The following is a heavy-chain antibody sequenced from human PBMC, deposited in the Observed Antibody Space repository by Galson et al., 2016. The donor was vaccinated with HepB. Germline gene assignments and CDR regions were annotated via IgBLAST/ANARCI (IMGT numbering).Heavy chain of an antibody. D-gene: IGHD1-14*01. V-gene: IGHV3-30*04. CDR1: GFTFRYFS. CDR2: ISDDGSSN. J-gene: IGHJ6*02. Sequence: SLRLSCAASGFTFRYFSIHWVRQAPGKGLEWVTIISDDGSSNYYADSVKGRFTISRDNSKNTVNLQMNNLRTEDTAVYYCARGETGRLAYYYYGMDVWGPGTTVTVSS. CDR3: ARGETGRLAYYYYGMDV.